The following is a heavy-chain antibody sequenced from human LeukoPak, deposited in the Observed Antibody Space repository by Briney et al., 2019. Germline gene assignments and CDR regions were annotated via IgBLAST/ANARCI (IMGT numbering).Heavy chain of an antibody. D-gene: IGHD5-12*01. CDR1: GYTFTSYD. V-gene: IGHV1-8*03. J-gene: IGHJ6*03. CDR3: ARKYSGYDPYYYYYMDV. CDR2: MNPNRANT. Sequence: ASVKVSCKASGYTFTSYDINWVRQATGQGLEWMGWMNPNRANTGYAQKFQGRGTITRNTSISTAYMELSSLRSEDTAVYYCARKYSGYDPYYYYYMDVWGKGTTVTVSS.